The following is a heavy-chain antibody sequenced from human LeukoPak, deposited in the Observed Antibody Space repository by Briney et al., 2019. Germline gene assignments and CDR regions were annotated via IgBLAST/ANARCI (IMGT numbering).Heavy chain of an antibody. D-gene: IGHD3-22*01. V-gene: IGHV1-2*02. CDR2: ISPNSGGT. CDR1: GYTFTGYY. Sequence: ASVKVSCKASGYTFTGYYMHWVRQAPGQGLEWMGWISPNSGGTNYAQKFQGRVTMTRDTSISTAYMELSRLRSDDTAVYYCARYKDYDSSGYYYYFDYWGQGTLVTVS. J-gene: IGHJ4*02. CDR3: ARYKDYDSSGYYYYFDY.